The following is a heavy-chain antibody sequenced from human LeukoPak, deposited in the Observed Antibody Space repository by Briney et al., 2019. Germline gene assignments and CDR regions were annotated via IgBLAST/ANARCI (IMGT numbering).Heavy chain of an antibody. J-gene: IGHJ4*02. V-gene: IGHV3-66*01. D-gene: IGHD3-10*01. CDR2: IYSGGST. Sequence: GGSLRLSCAASGFTVSSNYMSWVRQAPGKGLEWVSVIYSGGSTYYADSVKGRFTISRDNSKNTLYLQMNSLRAEDTAVYYCARGPLYYYGSGSYSYWGQGTLVTVSS. CDR3: ARGPLYYYGSGSYSY. CDR1: GFTVSSNY.